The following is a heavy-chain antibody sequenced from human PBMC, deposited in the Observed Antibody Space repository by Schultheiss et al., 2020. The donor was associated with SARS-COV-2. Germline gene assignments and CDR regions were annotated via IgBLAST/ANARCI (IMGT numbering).Heavy chain of an antibody. V-gene: IGHV3-74*01. CDR3: AREDDSSGYYPFDY. Sequence: GGSLRLSCAASGFTFSTYAMSWVRQAPGKGLEWVSRINSDGSSTSYADSVKGRFTISRDNAKNTLYLQMNSLRAEDTAVYYCAREDDSSGYYPFDYWGQGTLVTVSS. D-gene: IGHD3-22*01. J-gene: IGHJ4*02. CDR1: GFTFSTYA. CDR2: INSDGSST.